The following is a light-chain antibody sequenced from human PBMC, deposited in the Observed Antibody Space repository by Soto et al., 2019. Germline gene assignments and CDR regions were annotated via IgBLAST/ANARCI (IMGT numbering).Light chain of an antibody. CDR2: GAS. J-gene: IGKJ1*01. CDR3: QQYVSSVT. Sequence: EIVLTQSPGFLSLSPGERATLSCRASQSVDSSFFAWYQQKPGQAPRLLIYGASKRATGIPDRFSGSRSGTDFTLTNSRLEPEDFAVYYCQQYVSSVTFGQGTKVEIK. V-gene: IGKV3-20*01. CDR1: QSVDSSF.